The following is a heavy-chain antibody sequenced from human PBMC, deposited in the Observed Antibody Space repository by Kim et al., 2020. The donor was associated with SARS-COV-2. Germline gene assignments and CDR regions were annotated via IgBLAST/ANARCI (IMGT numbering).Heavy chain of an antibody. J-gene: IGHJ4*02. V-gene: IGHV3-15*01. Sequence: GGSLRLSCAASGFTFSNAWMSWVRQAPGKGLEWVGRIKSKTDGGTTDYAAPVKGRFTISRDDSKNTLYLQMNSLKTEDTAVYYCTTDLVGPVRGVILAQGYWGQGTLVTVSS. CDR3: TTDLVGPVRGVILAQGY. CDR2: IKSKTDGGTT. D-gene: IGHD3-10*01. CDR1: GFTFSNAW.